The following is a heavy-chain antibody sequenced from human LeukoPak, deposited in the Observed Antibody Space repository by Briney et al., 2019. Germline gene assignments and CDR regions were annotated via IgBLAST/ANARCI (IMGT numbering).Heavy chain of an antibody. D-gene: IGHD3-3*01. CDR1: GYTFTSYG. J-gene: IGHJ4*02. Sequence: GASVKVSCKASGYTFTSYGISWVRQAPGQGLEWMGWISAYNGNTNYAQKLQGRVTMTTDTSTSTAYMELRSLRSDDTAVYYCARAKHNYDFWSGYDYWGQGTLVTVSS. V-gene: IGHV1-18*01. CDR3: ARAKHNYDFWSGYDY. CDR2: ISAYNGNT.